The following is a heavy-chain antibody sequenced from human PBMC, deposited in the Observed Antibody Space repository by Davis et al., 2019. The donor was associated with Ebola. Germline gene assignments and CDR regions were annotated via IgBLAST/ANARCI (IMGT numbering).Heavy chain of an antibody. D-gene: IGHD4-23*01. CDR3: ARDRPGSDPGGLDY. CDR2: IYYSGST. Sequence: PSETLSLTCTVSGGSIRSHYWSWIRQPPGKGLEWIGYIYYSGSTNYNPSLKSRVTISVDTSKNQFSLNLSSVTAADTAVYYCARDRPGSDPGGLDYWGQGTLVTVSS. V-gene: IGHV4-59*11. J-gene: IGHJ4*02. CDR1: GGSIRSHY.